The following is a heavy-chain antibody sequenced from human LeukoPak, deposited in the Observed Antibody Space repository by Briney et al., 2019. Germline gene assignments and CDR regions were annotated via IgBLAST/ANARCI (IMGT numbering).Heavy chain of an antibody. J-gene: IGHJ6*03. CDR2: IYYSGSA. CDR3: ARGGGSYYYYYFMDG. CDR1: GGSISSYY. V-gene: IGHV4-59*01. D-gene: IGHD2-15*01. Sequence: PSETLSLTCTVSGGSISSYYWSWIRQPPGQGLEWFGYIYYSGSANYNPSLKSRATISVDTSKNQFSLKRSSVTAADTAVYYCARGGGSYYYYYFMDGWGKGTTVTVSS.